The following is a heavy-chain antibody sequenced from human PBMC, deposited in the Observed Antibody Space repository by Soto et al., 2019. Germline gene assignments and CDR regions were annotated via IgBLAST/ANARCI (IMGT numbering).Heavy chain of an antibody. Sequence: QVQLQESGPGLVKPSQTLSLTCTVSGGSISSGDYYWNWIRQPPGKGLEWIGSIYYSGSTYYSPSLKSRVPIAVGPSKTQSSLQLSSVTAADTAVYYCVRGDPGACSSTSCSDAFDLWGRGTMVAVSS. J-gene: IGHJ3*01. V-gene: IGHV4-30-4*01. CDR1: GGSISSGDYY. D-gene: IGHD2-2*01. CDR2: IYYSGST. CDR3: VRGDPGACSSTSCSDAFDL.